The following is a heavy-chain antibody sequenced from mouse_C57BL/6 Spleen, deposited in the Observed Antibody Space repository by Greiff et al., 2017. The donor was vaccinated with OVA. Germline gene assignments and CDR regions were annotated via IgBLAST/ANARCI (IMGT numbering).Heavy chain of an antibody. Sequence: EVQLQESGAELVKPGASVKLSCTASGFTIKDYYMHWVKQRTEQGLEWIGRIDPEDGDTKYAPKFKGKATITADTSSNTAYLQLSSLTSEDTAVYYCARATTVVGGYYFDYWGQGTTLTVSS. CDR1: GFTIKDYY. CDR3: ARATTVVGGYYFDY. V-gene: IGHV14-2*01. J-gene: IGHJ2*01. CDR2: IDPEDGDT. D-gene: IGHD1-1*01.